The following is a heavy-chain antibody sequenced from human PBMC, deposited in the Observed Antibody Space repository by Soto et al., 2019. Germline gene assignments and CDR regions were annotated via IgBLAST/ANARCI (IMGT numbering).Heavy chain of an antibody. CDR2: IKQDGSEK. D-gene: IGHD4-17*01. Sequence: GGSLRLSCAVSGFTFSSYWMSWVRQAPGKGLEWVANIKQDGSEKYYVDSVKGRFTISRDNAKNSLYLQMNSLRAEDTAVYYCASASGEGYYYYGMDVWGQGTTVTVSS. J-gene: IGHJ6*02. CDR3: ASASGEGYYYYGMDV. V-gene: IGHV3-7*03. CDR1: GFTFSSYW.